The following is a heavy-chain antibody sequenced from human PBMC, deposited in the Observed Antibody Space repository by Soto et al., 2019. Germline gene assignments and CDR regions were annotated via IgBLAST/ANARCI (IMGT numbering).Heavy chain of an antibody. CDR2: IGTAGDT. J-gene: IGHJ3*02. D-gene: IGHD6-13*01. CDR1: GFTFSSYD. V-gene: IGHV3-13*01. CDR3: ARAGSSWYSDAFDI. Sequence: PGGSLRLSCAASGFTFSSYDMHWVRQATGKGLEWVSAIGTAGDTYYPGSVKGRFTISRENAKNSLYLQMNSLRAGDTAVYYCARAGSSWYSDAFDIWGQGTMVTVSS.